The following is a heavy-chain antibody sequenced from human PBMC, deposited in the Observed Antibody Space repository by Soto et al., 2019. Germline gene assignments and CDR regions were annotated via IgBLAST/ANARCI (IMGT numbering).Heavy chain of an antibody. V-gene: IGHV4-59*08. CDR2: IYYTGTT. Sequence: SETLSLTCTVSDSPISNYYWGWFRQPPGLGLEWVGYIYYTGTTTYNPSLRSRVAISLDASKSQFSLNLRSVTAADTAVYYCVQQHYDRSGSPVGYFVAWAQGNLVTVSS. CDR1: DSPISNYY. J-gene: IGHJ4*02. CDR3: VQQHYDRSGSPVGYFVA. D-gene: IGHD3-3*01.